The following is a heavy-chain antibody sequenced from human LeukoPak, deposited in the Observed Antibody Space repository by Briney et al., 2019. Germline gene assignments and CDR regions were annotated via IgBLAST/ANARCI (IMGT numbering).Heavy chain of an antibody. CDR3: AREDHSNYNY. CDR2: IKQDGGEN. V-gene: IGHV3-7*01. D-gene: IGHD4-11*01. J-gene: IGHJ4*02. CDR1: GFPFSNYW. Sequence: GSLRLSCAASGFPFSNYWMAWVRQVPGKGLEWVASIKQDGGENFYVDSVKGRFTISRDNAKNSLYLQMNSLRAEDTAVYYCAREDHSNYNYWGQGTLVTVSS.